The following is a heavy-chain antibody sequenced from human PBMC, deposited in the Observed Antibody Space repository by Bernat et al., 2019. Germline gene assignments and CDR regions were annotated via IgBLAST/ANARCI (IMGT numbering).Heavy chain of an antibody. J-gene: IGHJ4*02. CDR3: AKGGRRTYYYDSSGYYYFDY. CDR1: GFTFSSYA. D-gene: IGHD3-22*01. CDR2: ISGSGGST. Sequence: EVQLLESGGGLVQPGGSLRLSCAASGFTFSSYAMSWVRQAPGKGLEWVSAISGSGGSTYYADSVKGRFTISRDNSKNTLYLQMNSLRAEDTAVYYCAKGGRRTYYYDSSGYYYFDYWGQGTLVTVSS. V-gene: IGHV3-23*01.